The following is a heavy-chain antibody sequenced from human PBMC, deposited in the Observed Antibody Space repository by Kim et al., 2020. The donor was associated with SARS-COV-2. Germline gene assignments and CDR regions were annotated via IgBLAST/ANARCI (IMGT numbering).Heavy chain of an antibody. CDR1: GGSISSNNW. CDR3: ARPVAGSVWDV. D-gene: IGHD6-19*01. Sequence: SETLSLICGVSGGSISSNNWWSWVRQPPGKGLEWIGDIYHSGTTNYNPSLKSRVTISVDKSKNHLSLNLRSMTAADTAVYYCARPVAGSVWDVWGQGTTVTVSS. V-gene: IGHV4-4*02. CDR2: IYHSGTT. J-gene: IGHJ6*02.